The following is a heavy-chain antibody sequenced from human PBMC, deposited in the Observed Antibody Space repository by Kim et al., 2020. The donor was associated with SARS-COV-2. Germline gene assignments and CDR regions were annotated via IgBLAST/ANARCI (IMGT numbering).Heavy chain of an antibody. J-gene: IGHJ5*02. Sequence: SVKVSCKTFGGIFSSYSFSWVRQAPGQGLEWMGGIIPMVGTTNYAQKFQGRVTITADPSTNTTYMELNSLKSEDTAVFYCVRVALSHASGDVEFDPWGQGTPVTVSS. CDR3: VRVALSHASGDVEFDP. D-gene: IGHD2-15*01. V-gene: IGHV1-69*13. CDR1: GGIFSSYS. CDR2: IIPMVGTT.